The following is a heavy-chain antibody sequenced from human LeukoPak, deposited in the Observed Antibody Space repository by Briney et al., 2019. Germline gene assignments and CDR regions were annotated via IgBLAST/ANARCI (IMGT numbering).Heavy chain of an antibody. D-gene: IGHD3-10*01. CDR3: ARGRGGFDP. CDR1: GGSINNYY. V-gene: IGHV4-59*12. CDR2: IYYSGNT. Sequence: SETLSLTCTVSGGSINNYYWSWIRQPPGKGLEWIGYIYYSGNTNYNPSLKSRVTISVDTSKNQFSLKLSSVTAADTAVYYCARGRGGFDPWGQGTLVTVSS. J-gene: IGHJ5*02.